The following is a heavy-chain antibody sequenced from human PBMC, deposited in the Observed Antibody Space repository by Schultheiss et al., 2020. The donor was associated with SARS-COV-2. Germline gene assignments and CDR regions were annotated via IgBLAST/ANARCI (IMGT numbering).Heavy chain of an antibody. V-gene: IGHV1-46*01. CDR2: INPSGGST. D-gene: IGHD2-2*01. CDR1: GYTFTGYY. CDR3: ATDHCSSTSCGYWYFDY. Sequence: ASVKVSCKASGYTFTGYYMHWVRQAPGQGLEWMGIINPSGGSTSYAQKFQGRVTMTKDTSTSTAYMQLRSLRSEDTAVYYCATDHCSSTSCGYWYFDYWGRGTLVTVSS. J-gene: IGHJ2*01.